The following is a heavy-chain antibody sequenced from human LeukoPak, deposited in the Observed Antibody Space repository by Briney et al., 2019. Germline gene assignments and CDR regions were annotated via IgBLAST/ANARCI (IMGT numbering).Heavy chain of an antibody. CDR2: ISRSGNFI. D-gene: IGHD1-1*01. CDR1: GFTFSNYA. Sequence: PGGSLRLSCAASGFTFSNYAMNWVRQAPGKGPEWVSSISRSGNFIYYGDSVKGRFTISRDNAKNSLYLQMNSLRAEDTAVYYCARVEATGRTWGQGTLVSVSA. V-gene: IGHV3-21*01. J-gene: IGHJ4*02. CDR3: ARVEATGRT.